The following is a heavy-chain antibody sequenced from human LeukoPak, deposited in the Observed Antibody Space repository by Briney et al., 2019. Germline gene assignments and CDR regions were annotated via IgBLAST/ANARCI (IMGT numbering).Heavy chain of an antibody. CDR1: GGSFSGYY. CDR2: INHSGST. CDR3: ARHGRSRYRWFDP. V-gene: IGHV4-34*01. J-gene: IGHJ5*02. Sequence: SETLSLTCAVYGGSFSGYYWSWIRQPPGKGLEWIGEINHSGSTNYNPSLKSRVTISVDTSKNQFSLKLSSVTAADTAVYYCARHGRSRYRWFDPWGQGTLVTVSS. D-gene: IGHD6-13*01.